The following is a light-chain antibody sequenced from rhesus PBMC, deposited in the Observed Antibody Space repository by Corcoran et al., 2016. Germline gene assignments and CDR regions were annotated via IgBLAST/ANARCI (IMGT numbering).Light chain of an antibody. CDR3: QQGYSTPFT. CDR1: QGISNA. V-gene: IGKV1-33*02. CDR2: AAS. J-gene: IGKJ3*01. Sequence: DIQMTQSPSSLSASVGDKVTITCRASQGISNALAWYQQKPRKASKLLIYAASSLESGVPSRFSGSRSGTNCTLTSSSLQPEDFATYYCQQGYSTPFTFGPGTKLDIK.